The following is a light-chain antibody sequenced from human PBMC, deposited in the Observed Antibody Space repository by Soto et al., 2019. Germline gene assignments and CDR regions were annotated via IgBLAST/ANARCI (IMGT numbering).Light chain of an antibody. CDR2: DAS. J-gene: IGKJ5*01. CDR1: QDISNY. Sequence: DIQMTQSPSSLSASVGDRVTITCQASQDISNYLNWYQQKPVKAPKLLIYDASNLETGVPSRFSGSGSGTDFTFTISSLQPEYIATYYCQQYDNLITFGQGTRLEIK. V-gene: IGKV1-33*01. CDR3: QQYDNLIT.